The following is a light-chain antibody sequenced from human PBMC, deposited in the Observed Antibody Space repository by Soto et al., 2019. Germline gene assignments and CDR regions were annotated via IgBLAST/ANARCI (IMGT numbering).Light chain of an antibody. CDR2: AAS. Sequence: DIQMTQSPSYLSASVGDRVTITCRASQVISNDLSWYQQKQGKAPKRLIYAASSLQSGVPSRFSGSGSGTEFTLTISSLQPEDFATYYCLQHSIYPLTFGGGTKVEIK. J-gene: IGKJ4*01. CDR1: QVISND. V-gene: IGKV1-17*01. CDR3: LQHSIYPLT.